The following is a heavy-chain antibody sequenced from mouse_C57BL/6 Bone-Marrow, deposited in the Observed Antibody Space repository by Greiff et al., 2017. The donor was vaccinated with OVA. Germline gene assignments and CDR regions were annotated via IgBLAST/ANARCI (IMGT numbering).Heavy chain of an antibody. CDR3: ARHTTMVLDY. Sequence: EVQGVESGGDLVKPGGSLKLSCAASGFTFSSYGMSWVRQTPDKRLEWVATISSGGSYTYYPDSVKGRFTISRDNAKNTLYLQMSSLKSEDTAMYYCARHTTMVLDYWGKGTTLTVSS. J-gene: IGHJ2*01. CDR1: GFTFSSYG. V-gene: IGHV5-6*01. D-gene: IGHD2-1*01. CDR2: ISSGGSYT.